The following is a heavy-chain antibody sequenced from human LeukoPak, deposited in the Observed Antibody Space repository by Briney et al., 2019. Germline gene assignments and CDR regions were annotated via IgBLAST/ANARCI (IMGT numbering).Heavy chain of an antibody. V-gene: IGHV5-51*01. Sequence: GESLNISWKGSGYSFTSYWIGWVRQMPGKGLEGMGIIYPGDSDTSYSPSFQGQVTISADKSISTAYLQWSSLKASDTAMYYCATRLTGDEWYFDYWGQGTLVTVSS. J-gene: IGHJ4*02. CDR1: GYSFTSYW. CDR2: IYPGDSDT. CDR3: ATRLTGDEWYFDY. D-gene: IGHD7-27*01.